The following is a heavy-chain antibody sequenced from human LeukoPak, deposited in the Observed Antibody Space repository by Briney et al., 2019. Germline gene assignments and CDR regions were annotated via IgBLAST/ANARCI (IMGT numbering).Heavy chain of an antibody. CDR2: INPNSGGT. D-gene: IGHD4-17*01. J-gene: IGHJ2*01. CDR3: AGGDYDYGDYGHWYFDL. CDR1: GYTFTGYY. V-gene: IGHV1-2*02. Sequence: ASVKVSCKASGYTFTGYYMHWVRQAPGQGLEWMEWINPNSGGTNYAQKFQGRVTMTRDTSISTAYMELSRLRSDDTAVYYCAGGDYDYGDYGHWYFDLWGRGTLVTVSS.